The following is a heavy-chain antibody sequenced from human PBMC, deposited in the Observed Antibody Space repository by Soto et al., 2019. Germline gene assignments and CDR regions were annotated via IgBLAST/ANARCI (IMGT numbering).Heavy chain of an antibody. CDR2: IFHDGTA. CDR3: ARLVYDTRLNYMYFDF. CDR1: GVSISSGNW. J-gene: IGHJ4*02. Sequence: SSETLSLTXAVSGVSISSGNWWTWVRQTPQRGLEYIGEIFHDGTANYYPSFERRVAISVDTSKNQFSLKLTSVTAADTAIYFCARLVYDTRLNYMYFDFWGQGALVTVS. D-gene: IGHD2-8*01. V-gene: IGHV4-4*02.